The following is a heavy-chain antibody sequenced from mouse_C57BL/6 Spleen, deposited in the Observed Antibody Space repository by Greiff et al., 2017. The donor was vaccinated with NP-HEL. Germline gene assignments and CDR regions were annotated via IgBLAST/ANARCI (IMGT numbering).Heavy chain of an antibody. CDR2: IHPNSGST. J-gene: IGHJ3*01. CDR3: ARLYYDYDGVAY. Sequence: VQLQQPGAELVKPGASVKLSCKASGYTFTSYWMHWVKQRPGQGLEWIGMIHPNSGSTNYNEKFKSKATLTVDKSSSTAYMQLSSLTSEDSAVYYCARLYYDYDGVAYWGQGTLVTVSA. V-gene: IGHV1-64*01. CDR1: GYTFTSYW. D-gene: IGHD2-4*01.